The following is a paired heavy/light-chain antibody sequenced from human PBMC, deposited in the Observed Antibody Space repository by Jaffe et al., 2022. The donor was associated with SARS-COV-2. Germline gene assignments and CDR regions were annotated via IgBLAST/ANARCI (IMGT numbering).Light chain of an antibody. CDR1: QSIFNW. J-gene: IGKJ1*01. CDR2: KAS. Sequence: DIQMTQSPSTLSASVGDRVTITCRASQSIFNWLAWYQQKPGKAPRLLIYKASSLENGVPSRFSGSGSETDFTLTISSLQPDDFATYYCQHYHSYPWTFGQGTKVEIK. CDR3: QHYHSYPWT. V-gene: IGKV1-5*03.
Heavy chain of an antibody. CDR1: GYTFSSYD. V-gene: IGHV1-8*01. D-gene: IGHD1-20*01. CDR3: ARVWGSIRHGNNWNKIDS. CDR2: MNPNSGHT. J-gene: IGHJ4*02. Sequence: QVQLVQSGAEVKKPGASVKVSCKASGYTFSSYDISWVRQATGQGLEWMGWMNPNSGHTGYAQKFQGRVTMTRDTSIDTAFLELSSLTSEDTAIYFCARVWGSIRHGNNWNKIDSWGQGTLVTVSS.